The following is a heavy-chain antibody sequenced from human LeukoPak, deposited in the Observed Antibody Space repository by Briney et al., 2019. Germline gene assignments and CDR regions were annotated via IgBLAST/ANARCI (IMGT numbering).Heavy chain of an antibody. CDR3: ARDPGVSGGPYDFDY. D-gene: IGHD4-23*01. CDR2: ISGFTGKT. J-gene: IGHJ4*02. V-gene: IGHV1-18*01. CDR1: GYTFTSYG. Sequence: GTLVKVSCKASGYTFTSYGISWVRQAPGQGLEWMGWISGFTGKTNSAQILQGRVTMTTDTATSTAYMELRSLRSDDTAVYYCARDPGVSGGPYDFDYWGQGTLVTVSS.